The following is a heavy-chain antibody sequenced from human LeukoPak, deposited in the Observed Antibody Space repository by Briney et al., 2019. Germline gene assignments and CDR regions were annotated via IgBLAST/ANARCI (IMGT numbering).Heavy chain of an antibody. Sequence: GESLKISCKGSGYSYTSYWIGWVRQMPGKGLEWMGIIYPGDSDTRYSPSFQGQVTISADKSISTAYLQWSSLKASDTAMYYCARFATTVTNYFDYWGQGTLVTVSS. D-gene: IGHD4-17*01. CDR3: ARFATTVTNYFDY. CDR1: GYSYTSYW. J-gene: IGHJ4*02. CDR2: IYPGDSDT. V-gene: IGHV5-51*01.